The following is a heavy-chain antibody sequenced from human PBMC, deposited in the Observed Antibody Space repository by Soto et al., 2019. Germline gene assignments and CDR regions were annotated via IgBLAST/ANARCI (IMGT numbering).Heavy chain of an antibody. D-gene: IGHD1-1*01. Sequence: QVHLVQSGAEVKKPGASVKVSCKGSGYAFTTYGITWKRQSPGQGLEWMGWSIDHNGNTNYAHKFQGRVTVTRDTSTSTAYMELRSLRSDDTALYYCARGRYGEYWRQGALVTVSS. CDR1: GYAFTTYG. J-gene: IGHJ4*02. V-gene: IGHV1-18*01. CDR3: ARGRYGEY. CDR2: SIDHNGNT.